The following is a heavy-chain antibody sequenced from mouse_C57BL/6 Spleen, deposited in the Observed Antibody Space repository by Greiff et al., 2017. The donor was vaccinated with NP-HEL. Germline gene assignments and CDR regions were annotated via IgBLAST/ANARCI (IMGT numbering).Heavy chain of an antibody. D-gene: IGHD1-1*01. CDR1: GFTFSDYG. J-gene: IGHJ2*01. CDR3: ARGDYYGSSYPGYFDY. Sequence: EVQLQQSGGGLVKPGGSLKLSCAASGFTFSDYGMHWVRQAPEKGLEWVAYISSGSSTIYYADTVKGRFTISRDNAKNTLFLQMTSLRSEDTAMYYCARGDYYGSSYPGYFDYWGQGTTLTVSS. V-gene: IGHV5-17*01. CDR2: ISSGSSTI.